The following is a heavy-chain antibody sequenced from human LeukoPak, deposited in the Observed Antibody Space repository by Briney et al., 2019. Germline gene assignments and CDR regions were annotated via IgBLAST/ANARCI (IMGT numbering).Heavy chain of an antibody. CDR2: VYYSGTT. V-gene: IGHV4-59*01. CDR1: GGSISYYY. D-gene: IGHD4/OR15-4a*01. CDR3: AREDPQTRVPEGMDV. J-gene: IGHJ6*02. Sequence: MASETLSLTCTVSGGSISYYYWSWIRQSPGKGLEWIGYVYYSGTTNYNPCLKSRVTISVDTSKNQFSLQLRSVTAADTAVYYCAREDPQTRVPEGMDVWGQGTTVTVSS.